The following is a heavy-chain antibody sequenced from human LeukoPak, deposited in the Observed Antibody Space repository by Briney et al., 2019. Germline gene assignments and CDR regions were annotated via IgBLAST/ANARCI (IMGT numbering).Heavy chain of an antibody. V-gene: IGHV3-21*01. CDR1: GFTFSSYS. CDR2: IRSSSSYI. J-gene: IGHJ6*03. CDR3: ARELYYYYYMDV. Sequence: GGSLRLSCAASGFTFSSYSMNWVRQAPGKGLEWVSSIRSSSSYIYYADSVKGRFTISRDNAKNSLYLQMNSLRAEDTAVYYCARELYYYYYMDVWGKGTTVTVSS.